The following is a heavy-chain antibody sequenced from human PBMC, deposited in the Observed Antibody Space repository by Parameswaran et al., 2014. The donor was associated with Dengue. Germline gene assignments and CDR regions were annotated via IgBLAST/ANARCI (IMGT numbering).Heavy chain of an antibody. V-gene: IGHV3-53*01. CDR1: GFTVSSNY. CDR3: ARGPPNWSDYGMDV. J-gene: IGHJ6*02. D-gene: IGHD3-3*01. CDR2: IYSGGST. Sequence: GRSLKISCAASGFTVSSNYMSWVRQAPGKGLEWVSVIYSGGSTYYADSVKGRFTISRDNSKNTLYLQMNSLRAEDTAVYYCARGPPNWSDYGMDVWGQGTTVTVSS.